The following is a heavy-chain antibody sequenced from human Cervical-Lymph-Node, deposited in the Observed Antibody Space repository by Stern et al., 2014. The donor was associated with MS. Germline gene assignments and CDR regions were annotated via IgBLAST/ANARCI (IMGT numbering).Heavy chain of an antibody. CDR2: GVALNGDT. J-gene: IGHJ5*02. D-gene: IGHD3-3*01. Sequence: QLVESGPEVKKPGTSVTVSCKASGITFSHSAVQWLRQARAQRLAWIGSGVALNGDTNYAQSFQERVTITRDMSTSTVYMELRSLRSEDTAVYYCAAERYTYYDDQRPPGGFGPWGQGTLVTVSS. CDR1: GITFSHSA. V-gene: IGHV1-58*01. CDR3: AAERYTYYDDQRPPGGFGP.